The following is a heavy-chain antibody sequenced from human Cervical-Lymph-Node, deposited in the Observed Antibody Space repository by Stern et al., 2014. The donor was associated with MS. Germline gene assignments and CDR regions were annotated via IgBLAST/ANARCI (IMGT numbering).Heavy chain of an antibody. J-gene: IGHJ4*02. D-gene: IGHD1-26*01. V-gene: IGHV1-2*02. Sequence: QLVQSGAEVKKPGASVKVTCKTSENTFTGYYIHWVRQAPGQGLEWMGWINPNSGATNYAQRFQDRVSLTSDTSNSLAYMELDRLTSGDTAVYYCARISLGSAIDYWGPGTLVTVSS. CDR3: ARISLGSAIDY. CDR2: INPNSGAT. CDR1: ENTFTGYY.